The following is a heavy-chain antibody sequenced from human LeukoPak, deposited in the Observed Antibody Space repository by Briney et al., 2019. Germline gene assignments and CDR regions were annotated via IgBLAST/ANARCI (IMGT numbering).Heavy chain of an antibody. J-gene: IGHJ3*02. CDR1: GFTFSNYF. D-gene: IGHD2-21*02. CDR2: IASDGSHT. V-gene: IGHV3-30-3*01. Sequence: GGSLRLSSAASGFTFSNYFMHWVRQAPGKGLEWVADIASDGSHTFYVESVKGRFTISRDNSKNTLYLQMNSLGPEDTAVYFCARERQDTVIHSGAFDIWGQGTMVTVSS. CDR3: ARERQDTVIHSGAFDI.